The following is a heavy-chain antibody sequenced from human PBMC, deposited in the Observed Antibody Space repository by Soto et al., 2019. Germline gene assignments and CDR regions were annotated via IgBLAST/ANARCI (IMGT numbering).Heavy chain of an antibody. J-gene: IGHJ4*02. V-gene: IGHV3-7*01. Sequence: GGSLRVSCAASRFTFSSYAMSWVRQAPGKGLERVGNIKQDGSEKHYVESVKGRFTILRDNAKNSLYLQMNSLRAEDTAVYYCAKDLVGIVGATTYFDYWVQGTLVTVS. CDR1: RFTFSSYA. D-gene: IGHD1-26*01. CDR3: AKDLVGIVGATTYFDY. CDR2: IKQDGSEK.